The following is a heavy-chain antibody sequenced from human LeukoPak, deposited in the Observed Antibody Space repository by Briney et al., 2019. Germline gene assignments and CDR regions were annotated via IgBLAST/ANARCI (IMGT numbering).Heavy chain of an antibody. Sequence: GGSLRLSCAASGFTFSSYAMSWVRQAPGKGLEWVSAISGSGGSTYYADSVKGRFTISRDNSKNTLYLQMNSLRAEDTAVYYCAKDRWFGELSHTYMDVWGKGTTVTISS. CDR3: AKDRWFGELSHTYMDV. V-gene: IGHV3-23*01. D-gene: IGHD3-10*01. CDR2: ISGSGGST. CDR1: GFTFSSYA. J-gene: IGHJ6*03.